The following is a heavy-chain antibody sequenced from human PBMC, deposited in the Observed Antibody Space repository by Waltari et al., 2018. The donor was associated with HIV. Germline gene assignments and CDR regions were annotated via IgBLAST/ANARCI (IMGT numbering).Heavy chain of an antibody. CDR3: ARLYYYDSSGYPTYNWFDP. CDR2: IYYSGST. J-gene: IGHJ5*02. V-gene: IGHV4-39*07. D-gene: IGHD3-22*01. Sequence: QLQLQESGPGLVKPSETLSLTCTVSGGSISSSSYYWGWIRQPPGKGLEWIGSIYYSGSTYYNPSLKSRVTISVDTSKNQFSLKLSSVTAADTAVYYCARLYYYDSSGYPTYNWFDPWGQGTLVTVSS. CDR1: GGSISSSSYY.